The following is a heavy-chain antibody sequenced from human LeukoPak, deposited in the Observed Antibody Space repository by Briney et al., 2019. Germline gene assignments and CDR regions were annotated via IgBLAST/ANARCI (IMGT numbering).Heavy chain of an antibody. V-gene: IGHV1-18*01. CDR3: ARDCQTPTTPGY. CDR1: GYAFTTYG. J-gene: IGHJ1*01. CDR2: ISTYNGNT. Sequence: ASLKVSCKASGYAFTTYGISWVRQAPGQGLEWMGWISTYNGNTNYAQKLQGRVTMTTDTSTSTAYMELRSLRSDDTAVYYCARDCQTPTTPGYWGQGTLVTASS. D-gene: IGHD4-11*01.